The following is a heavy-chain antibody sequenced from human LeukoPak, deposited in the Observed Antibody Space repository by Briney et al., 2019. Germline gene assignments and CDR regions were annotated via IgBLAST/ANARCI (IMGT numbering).Heavy chain of an antibody. Sequence: SETLSLTCTVSGGSISSSGYYWGWLRQPPGKGLEWIGSIFYSGSTYYNPSLKSRVTISVDTSKNQFSLKLSSVTAADTAVYYCARDLQMEVRGVPLDYWGQGTLVTVSS. CDR3: ARDLQMEVRGVPLDY. CDR2: IFYSGST. V-gene: IGHV4-39*07. CDR1: GGSISSSGYY. D-gene: IGHD3-10*01. J-gene: IGHJ4*02.